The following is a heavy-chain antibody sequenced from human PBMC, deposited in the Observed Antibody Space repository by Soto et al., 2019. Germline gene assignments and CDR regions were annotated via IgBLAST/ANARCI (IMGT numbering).Heavy chain of an antibody. J-gene: IGHJ4*02. CDR1: GGTFNTYT. Sequence: QVQLVQSGAEVKKPGSSVKVSCKASGGTFNTYTINWVRQAPGQGLEWMGRIIPILGIANYAQKFQGRVTITADKSTTTAYMELSSLRSDDTAVYYCARGLGSGWQRIDYWGQGALVTVSS. D-gene: IGHD6-19*01. V-gene: IGHV1-69*02. CDR3: ARGLGSGWQRIDY. CDR2: IIPILGIA.